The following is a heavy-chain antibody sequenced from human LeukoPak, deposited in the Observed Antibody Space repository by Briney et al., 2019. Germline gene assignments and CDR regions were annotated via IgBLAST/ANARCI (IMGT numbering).Heavy chain of an antibody. D-gene: IGHD2-15*01. Sequence: ASVKVSCKASGGTFISYAISWVRQAPGQGLEWMGGIIPIFGTANYAQKFQGRVTITADESTSTAYMELSSLRSEDTAVYYCAAPHPYCSGGSCYLVYWGQGTLVTVSS. CDR3: AAPHPYCSGGSCYLVY. CDR1: GGTFISYA. J-gene: IGHJ4*02. V-gene: IGHV1-69*13. CDR2: IIPIFGTA.